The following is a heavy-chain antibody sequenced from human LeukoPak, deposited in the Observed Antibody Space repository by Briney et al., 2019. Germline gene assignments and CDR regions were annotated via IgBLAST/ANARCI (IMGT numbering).Heavy chain of an antibody. D-gene: IGHD6-19*01. CDR1: GGSISSSPYY. CDR3: AREGYQAVAGGGGYGYFDL. V-gene: IGHV4-39*02. J-gene: IGHJ2*01. Sequence: PSETLSLTCTVSGGSISSSPYYWGWIRQPPGKGLEWIGSENIYYTGRTYYKPSLKSRLTISVDTSRKQFSLKLSSVTAADTAVYYCAREGYQAVAGGGGYGYFDLWGRGTLVTVSS. CDR2: ENIYYTGRT.